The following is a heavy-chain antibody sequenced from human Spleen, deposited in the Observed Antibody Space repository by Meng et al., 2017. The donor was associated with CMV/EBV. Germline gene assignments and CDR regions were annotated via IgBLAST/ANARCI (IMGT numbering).Heavy chain of an antibody. D-gene: IGHD3-3*01. V-gene: IGHV3-7*03. CDR1: GFTFSSYW. CDR3: AKVFNFWSGYFRP. J-gene: IGHJ5*02. CDR2: IKQDGSEK. Sequence: GGSLRLSCAASGFTFSSYWMSWVRQAPGKGLEWVANIKQDGSEKYYVDSVKGRFTISRDNAKNSLYLQMNSLRAEDTPVYYCAKVFNFWSGYFRPWGQGTLVTVSS.